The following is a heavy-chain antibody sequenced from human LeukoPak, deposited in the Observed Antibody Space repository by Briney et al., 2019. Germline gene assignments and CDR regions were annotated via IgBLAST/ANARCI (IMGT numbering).Heavy chain of an antibody. CDR2: IYYSGST. Sequence: SQTLSLTCTVSGGSIISGDYYWSWIRQPPGKGLEWIGYIYYSGSTYYNPSLKSRVTISVDTSKNQFSLKLSSVTAADTAVYYCARGSRYYYYYMDVWGKGTPVTVSS. CDR1: GGSIISGDYY. CDR3: ARGSRYYYYYMDV. J-gene: IGHJ6*03. V-gene: IGHV4-30-4*08.